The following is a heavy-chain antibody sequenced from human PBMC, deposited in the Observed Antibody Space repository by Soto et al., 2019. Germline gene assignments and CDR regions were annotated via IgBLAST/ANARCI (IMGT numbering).Heavy chain of an antibody. CDR1: GYTFTSYG. V-gene: IGHV1-18*01. J-gene: IGHJ6*02. CDR2: ISAYNGNT. CDR3: ARDAIAAAGTAVYYYYYGMDV. D-gene: IGHD6-13*01. Sequence: ASVKVSCKASGYTFTSYGISWVRQAPGQGLEWMGWISAYNGNTNYAQKLQGRVTMTTDTSTSTVYMELRSLRSDDTAVYYCARDAIAAAGTAVYYYYYGMDVWGQGTTVTVSS.